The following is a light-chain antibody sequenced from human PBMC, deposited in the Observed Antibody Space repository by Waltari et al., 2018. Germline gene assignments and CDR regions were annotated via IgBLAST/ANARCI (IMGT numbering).Light chain of an antibody. CDR3: QTTDSSGAWA. J-gene: IGLJ3*02. V-gene: IGLV3-25*03. CDR1: ALSRQY. CDR2: KDS. Sequence: SHELTQPPSVSVSPGQTARITCSGDALSRQYAYWYQQKAGQAPVAVICKDSERPSGIPGRFSGSTSGKTVTLTISGGQAEDEADYYCQTTDSSGAWAFGGGTKLTVL.